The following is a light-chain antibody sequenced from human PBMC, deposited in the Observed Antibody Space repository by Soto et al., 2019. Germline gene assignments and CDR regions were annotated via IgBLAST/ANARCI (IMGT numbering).Light chain of an antibody. Sequence: QLVLTQSPSASASLGASVKLTCTLSSGHSSYAIAWHQQQPEKGPRYLMKLNSDGTHSKGHGIPDRFSVSSSGAERYLTISRLQSEDEADYYCQTWGTGIYVFGGGTQRTVL. CDR2: LNSDGTH. CDR1: SGHSSYA. J-gene: IGLJ7*01. CDR3: QTWGTGIYV. V-gene: IGLV4-69*01.